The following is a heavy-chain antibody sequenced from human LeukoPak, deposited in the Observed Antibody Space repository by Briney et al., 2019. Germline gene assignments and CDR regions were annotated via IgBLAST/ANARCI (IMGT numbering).Heavy chain of an antibody. J-gene: IGHJ4*02. CDR1: GGSITTSSYY. Sequence: SETLSLTCSVSGGSITTSSYYWGWIRQPPEKGLEWIGSIYYTGGTSYSPSLKSRVTISVDTSKNQFSLKLSSVTAADTAVYYCVRHGGTRVTLVEVYYFDYWGQGTLVTVSS. CDR2: IYYTGGT. D-gene: IGHD4-11*01. V-gene: IGHV4-39*01. CDR3: VRHGGTRVTLVEVYYFDY.